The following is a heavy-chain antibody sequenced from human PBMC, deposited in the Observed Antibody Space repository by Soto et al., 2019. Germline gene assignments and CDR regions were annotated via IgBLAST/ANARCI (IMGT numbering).Heavy chain of an antibody. V-gene: IGHV3-53*04. J-gene: IGHJ3*02. CDR2: IFTGGST. CDR1: GFTVSSNY. CDR3: AGDRQSSALLDAFDI. D-gene: IGHD6-19*01. Sequence: EVQLVESGGGLVQPGGSLRLSCAASGFTVSSNYMSWVRQAPGKGLEWVSVIFTGGSTYYADSVKGRSTISRHSAMNTVYLQMDSLRPENTAVYYCAGDRQSSALLDAFDIWGQGTMVTVSS.